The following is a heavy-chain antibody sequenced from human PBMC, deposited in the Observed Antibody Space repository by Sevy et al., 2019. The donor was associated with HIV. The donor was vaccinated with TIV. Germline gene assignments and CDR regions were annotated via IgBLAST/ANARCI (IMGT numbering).Heavy chain of an antibody. D-gene: IGHD3-10*01. CDR1: GFTFSNYA. V-gene: IGHV3-23*01. CDR3: AKGSGFGELLPYYFDY. Sequence: GGSLRLSCAASGFTFSNYAMSWVRQAPGKGLEWVSAISGSGGSTYYVDSVKGRFTISRDNSKSTLYLQMNSLGAEDTAVFYCAKGSGFGELLPYYFDYWGQGTLVTVSS. CDR2: ISGSGGST. J-gene: IGHJ4*02.